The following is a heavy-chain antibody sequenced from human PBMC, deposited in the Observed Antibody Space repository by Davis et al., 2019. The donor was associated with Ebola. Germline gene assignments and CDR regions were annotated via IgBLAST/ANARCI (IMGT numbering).Heavy chain of an antibody. V-gene: IGHV5-51*01. D-gene: IGHD1-14*01. CDR1: GYIFSNYW. CDR2: VYPGDSDT. CDR3: ARRRASDTTDY. Sequence: GESLKISCTASGYIFSNYWIGWVRQMPGKGLEWMGIVYPGDSDTRYNPSFQGQITISADKSITTVYLQWSSLKASDTAMYYCARRRASDTTDYWGQGTLVTVSS. J-gene: IGHJ4*02.